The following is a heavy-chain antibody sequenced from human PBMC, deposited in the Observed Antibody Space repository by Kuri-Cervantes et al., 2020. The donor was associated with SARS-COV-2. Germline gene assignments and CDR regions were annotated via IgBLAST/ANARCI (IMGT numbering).Heavy chain of an antibody. CDR2: ISSSGSTI. Sequence: GESLKISCAASGFTFSDYYMSWIHRAPGKGLEWVSYISSSGSTIYCADSVKGRFTISRDNAKNSLYLQMNSLRAEDTAVYYCARGLSLEWLLPHFDYWGQGTLVTVSS. D-gene: IGHD3-3*01. CDR3: ARGLSLEWLLPHFDY. V-gene: IGHV3-11*04. J-gene: IGHJ4*02. CDR1: GFTFSDYY.